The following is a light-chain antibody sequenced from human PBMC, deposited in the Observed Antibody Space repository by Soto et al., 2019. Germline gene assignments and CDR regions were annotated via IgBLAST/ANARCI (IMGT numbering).Light chain of an antibody. CDR1: STDVGAYNY. J-gene: IGLJ1*01. V-gene: IGLV2-14*01. CDR2: GVS. Sequence: QSVLTQPASVSGSPGQSITISCTGTSTDVGAYNYVSWYQQHPGKAPKLVIYGVSNRPSGVSNRFSGSKSGNTASLTISGLQAEDEADYYCNSYTTSYTYILGTGTKVTVL. CDR3: NSYTTSYTYI.